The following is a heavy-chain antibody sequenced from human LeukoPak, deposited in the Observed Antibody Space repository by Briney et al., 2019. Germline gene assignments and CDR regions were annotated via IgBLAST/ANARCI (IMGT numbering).Heavy chain of an antibody. CDR2: TYYRSKWYN. D-gene: IGHD5-24*01. J-gene: IGHJ4*02. Sequence: SQTLSLTCAISGDSVSSNSAAWNWIRQSPSRGLEWLGRTYYRSKWYNDYAVSVKSRITINPDTSKNQFSLQLNSVTPEDTAVYYCARDRGDVGWLQFTVSSYFDYWGQGTLVTVSS. V-gene: IGHV6-1*01. CDR3: ARDRGDVGWLQFTVSSYFDY. CDR1: GDSVSSNSAA.